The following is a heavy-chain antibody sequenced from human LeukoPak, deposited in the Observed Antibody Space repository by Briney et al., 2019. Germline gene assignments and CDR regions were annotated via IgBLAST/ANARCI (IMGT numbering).Heavy chain of an antibody. CDR3: ARGYNYDSSGYPFDY. CDR1: GYTFTSYG. CDR2: ISGYSGNR. D-gene: IGHD3-22*01. J-gene: IGHJ4*02. V-gene: IGHV1-18*04. Sequence: ASVTVSCTASGYTFTSYGISWVRQAPGQGLEWMGWISGYSGNRNYAQKLQGRVTMTTDTSTSTAYMELRSLRSDDTAVYYCARGYNYDSSGYPFDYWGQGTLVTVSS.